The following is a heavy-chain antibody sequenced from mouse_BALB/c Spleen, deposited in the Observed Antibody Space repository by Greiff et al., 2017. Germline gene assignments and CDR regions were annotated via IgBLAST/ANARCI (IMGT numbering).Heavy chain of an antibody. CDR3: ARERGNYGYAMDY. CDR1: GFTFSSYA. V-gene: IGHV5-9-4*01. Sequence: EVQRVESGGGLVKPGGSLKLSCAASGFTFSSYAMSWVRQSPEKRLEWVAEISSGGSYTYYPDTVTGRFTISRDNAKNTLYLEMSSLRSEDTAMYYCARERGNYGYAMDYWGQGTSVTVSS. D-gene: IGHD2-1*01. J-gene: IGHJ4*01. CDR2: ISSGGSYT.